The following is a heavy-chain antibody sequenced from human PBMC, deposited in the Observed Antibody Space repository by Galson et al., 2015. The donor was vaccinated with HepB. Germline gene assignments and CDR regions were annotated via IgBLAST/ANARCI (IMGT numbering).Heavy chain of an antibody. J-gene: IGHJ5*02. CDR1: GDSVSSNSAA. CDR3: ARAASGGTCGDDCYSFHWFDP. D-gene: IGHD2-21*01. Sequence: CAISGDSVSSNSAAWNWIRQSPSRGLEWLGRTYYRSKWYNDYAVSMKSRITINPDTSKNQFSLQLNSVTPEDTAVYYCARAASGGTCGDDCYSFHWFDPWGQGILVTVSS. V-gene: IGHV6-1*01. CDR2: TYYRSKWYN.